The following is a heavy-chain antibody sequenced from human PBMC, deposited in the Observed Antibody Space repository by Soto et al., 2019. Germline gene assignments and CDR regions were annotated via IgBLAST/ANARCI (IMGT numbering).Heavy chain of an antibody. CDR2: INHSGST. CDR1: GGSFSGYY. D-gene: IGHD3-9*01. CDR3: ARAARYYPAAY. V-gene: IGHV4-34*01. Sequence: SETLSLTCAVYGGSFSGYYWSWIRQPPGKGLEWIGEINHSGSTNYNPSLKSRVTISVDTSKNQFSLKLSSVTAADTAVYYCARAARYYPAAYWGQGTLVTVSS. J-gene: IGHJ4*02.